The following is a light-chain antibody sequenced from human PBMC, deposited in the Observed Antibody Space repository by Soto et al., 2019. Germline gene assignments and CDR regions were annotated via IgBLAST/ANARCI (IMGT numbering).Light chain of an antibody. V-gene: IGLV2-11*01. CDR2: DVS. CDR3: CSYAGSYANWV. J-gene: IGLJ3*02. Sequence: QSVLTQPRSVSGSPGQSVTISCTGTSSDVGGYNYVSWYQQHPGKAPKLMIYDVSKRPSGVPDRFSGSKSGNTASLTISGLQAEDEDDYYCCSYAGSYANWVFGGGTKLTVL. CDR1: SSDVGGYNY.